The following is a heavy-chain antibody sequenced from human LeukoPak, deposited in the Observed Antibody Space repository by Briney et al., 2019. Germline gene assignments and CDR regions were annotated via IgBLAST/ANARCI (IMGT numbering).Heavy chain of an antibody. D-gene: IGHD6-19*01. V-gene: IGHV5-51*01. CDR3: AGQTGVAVAGPYAFDI. Sequence: GESLKISCKASTYNFPNYWIGWVRQMPGKGLEWMGIIYPAGSHTIYSPSFQGQVTISVDKSTSTAYLQWSSLKASDTAMYYCAGQTGVAVAGPYAFDIWGQGTMVTVSS. J-gene: IGHJ3*02. CDR1: TYNFPNYW. CDR2: IYPAGSHT.